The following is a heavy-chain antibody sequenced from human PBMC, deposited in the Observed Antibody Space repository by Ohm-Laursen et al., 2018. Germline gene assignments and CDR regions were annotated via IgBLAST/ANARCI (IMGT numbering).Heavy chain of an antibody. V-gene: IGHV3-23*01. CDR2: ISGSSDST. D-gene: IGHD4-17*01. J-gene: IGHJ4*02. Sequence: SLRLSCTAPGFTFSTYGMSWVRQAPGKGLEWVSAISGSSDSTYYADSVKGRFIISRDNSKNTLYLQMNSLRVEDTATYYCNKHDYHDYDIDYWGQGTLVTVSS. CDR3: NKHDYHDYDIDY. CDR1: GFTFSTYG.